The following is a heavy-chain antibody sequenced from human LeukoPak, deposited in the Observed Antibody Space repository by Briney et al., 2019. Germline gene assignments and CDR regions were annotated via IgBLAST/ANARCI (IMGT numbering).Heavy chain of an antibody. Sequence: ASVKVSCKVSGYTLTELSMHWVRQAPGKGLEWMGGFDPEDGETIYAQKFQGRVTMTEDTSTDTAYMELSSLRSEDTAVYYCATAGSYWNYYNYWGQGTLVTVSS. CDR2: FDPEDGET. CDR1: GYTLTELS. V-gene: IGHV1-24*01. J-gene: IGHJ4*02. CDR3: ATAGSYWNYYNY. D-gene: IGHD1-7*01.